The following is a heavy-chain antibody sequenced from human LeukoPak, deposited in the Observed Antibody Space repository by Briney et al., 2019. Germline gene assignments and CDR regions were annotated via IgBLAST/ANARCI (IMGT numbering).Heavy chain of an antibody. Sequence: GASVKASCKASGYTFTSSDINRVRQATGQRLEWMGWMNPNRGNTGHAQKIQGRVTIPTHTTITTTYTILSSLTSEDTTVYYCARGVLLVAGGGRPSYYFDYWGQGTLVTDCS. J-gene: IGHJ4*02. CDR2: MNPNRGNT. D-gene: IGHD3-3*01. CDR3: ARGVLLVAGGGRPSYYFDY. V-gene: IGHV1-8*01. CDR1: GYTFTSSD.